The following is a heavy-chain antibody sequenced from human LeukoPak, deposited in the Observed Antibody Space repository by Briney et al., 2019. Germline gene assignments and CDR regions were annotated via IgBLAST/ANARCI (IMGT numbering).Heavy chain of an antibody. CDR2: ISGSGGST. CDR1: GFTFSSYG. Sequence: GGSLRLSCAASGFTFSSYGMSWVRQAPGKGLEWVSAISGSGGSTYYADSVKGRFTISRDNSKNTLYLQMNSLRAEDTAVYYCAKLPGEYYYYYYMDVWGKGTTVTISS. J-gene: IGHJ6*03. D-gene: IGHD2/OR15-2a*01. CDR3: AKLPGEYYYYYYMDV. V-gene: IGHV3-23*01.